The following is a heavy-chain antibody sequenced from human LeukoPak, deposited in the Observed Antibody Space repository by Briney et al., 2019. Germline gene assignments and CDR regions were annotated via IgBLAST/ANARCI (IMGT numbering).Heavy chain of an antibody. Sequence: GGSLRLSCAASGFTFSSYGMHWVRQAPGKGLEWVAFIRYDGSNKYYADSVKGRSTISRDNSKNTLYLQMNSLRAEDTAVYYCAKESPYYYGSGIGFDYWGQGTLVTVSS. CDR2: IRYDGSNK. CDR3: AKESPYYYGSGIGFDY. V-gene: IGHV3-30*02. J-gene: IGHJ4*02. CDR1: GFTFSSYG. D-gene: IGHD3-10*01.